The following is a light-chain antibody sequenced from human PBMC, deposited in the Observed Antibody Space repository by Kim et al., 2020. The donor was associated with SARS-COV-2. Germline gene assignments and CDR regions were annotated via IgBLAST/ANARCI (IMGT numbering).Light chain of an antibody. J-gene: IGLJ3*02. CDR3: LLYYGGAQRV. CDR2: STS. CDR1: TGAVNSGDY. Sequence: GGTVTLTCASSTGAVNSGDYPNWFQQKPGQAPRALIYSTSNKQSWTPARFSGSLLGGKAALTLSGVQPEDEAEYYCLLYYGGAQRVFGGGTQLTVL. V-gene: IGLV7-43*01.